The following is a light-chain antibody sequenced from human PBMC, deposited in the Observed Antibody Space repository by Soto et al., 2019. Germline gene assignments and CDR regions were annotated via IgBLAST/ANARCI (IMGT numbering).Light chain of an antibody. CDR2: WAS. J-gene: IGKJ1*01. V-gene: IGKV4-1*01. CDR3: QQYYNNPRT. Sequence: DIVMTQSPDSLAVSLGERATIHCKSSRSVLYRPNNKNYLAWYQQKPGQPPRLLISWASTRESGVPDRFSGSGSGTDFALTITSLQAEDVAVYYCQQYYNNPRTFSQGTKVAIK. CDR1: RSVLYRPNNKNY.